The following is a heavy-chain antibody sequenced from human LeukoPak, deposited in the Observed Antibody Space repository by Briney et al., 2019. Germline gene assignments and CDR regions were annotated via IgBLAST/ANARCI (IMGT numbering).Heavy chain of an antibody. Sequence: SETLSLTCTVSGGSINSYYWSWIRQPPGKGLEWIGYIYYSGSTNYNPSLKSRVTISVDTSKDQFSLRLSSVTAADTAVYYCAKCYSSGWSLYYFDYWGQGTLVTVSS. V-gene: IGHV4-59*01. D-gene: IGHD6-19*01. J-gene: IGHJ4*02. CDR1: GGSINSYY. CDR2: IYYSGST. CDR3: AKCYSSGWSLYYFDY.